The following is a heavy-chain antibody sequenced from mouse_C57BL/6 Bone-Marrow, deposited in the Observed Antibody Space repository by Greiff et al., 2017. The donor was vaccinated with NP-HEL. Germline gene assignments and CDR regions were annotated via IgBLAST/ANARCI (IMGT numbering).Heavy chain of an antibody. D-gene: IGHD1-1*01. CDR3: TFYYGSPYYYAMDY. CDR1: GFNIKDDY. Sequence: EVQLQQSGAELVRPGASVKLSCTASGFNIKDDYMHWVKQRPEQGLEWIGWIDPENGDTEYASKFQGKATITADTSSNTAYLQLSSLTSEDTAVYYCTFYYGSPYYYAMDYWGQGTSVTVSS. V-gene: IGHV14-4*01. CDR2: IDPENGDT. J-gene: IGHJ4*01.